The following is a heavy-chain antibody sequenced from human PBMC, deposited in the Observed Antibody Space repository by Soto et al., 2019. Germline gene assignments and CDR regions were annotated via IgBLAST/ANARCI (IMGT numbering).Heavy chain of an antibody. V-gene: IGHV3-30*18. J-gene: IGHJ6*02. CDR3: AKDPRRHGGWIIGYGVSPVNYDYYGMDV. Sequence: HPGGSLRLSCAASGFTFSSYGMHWVRQATGKGLEWVVVISYDGSNKNYADSVKGRFTISRDKSKNTLYLQMNSLRAEDTAVYYCAKDPRRHGGWIIGYGVSPVNYDYYGMDVWGQGTTVTVSS. CDR1: GFTFSSYG. D-gene: IGHD2-8*01. CDR2: ISYDGSNK.